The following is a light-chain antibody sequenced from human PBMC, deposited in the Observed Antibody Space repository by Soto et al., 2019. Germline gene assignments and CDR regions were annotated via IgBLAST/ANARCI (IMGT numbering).Light chain of an antibody. J-gene: IGLJ1*01. CDR1: SSDVGGYEY. V-gene: IGLV2-14*03. CDR3: SSYTTSSPLGV. CDR2: DVS. Sequence: VLTQPASVSGSPGQSITISCTGTSSDVGGYEYVSWYQQHPGKAPKRIIYDVSDRPSGVSNRFSGSKSGNTASLAISGLQAEDEADYYCSSYTTSSPLGVFGTGTKVTVL.